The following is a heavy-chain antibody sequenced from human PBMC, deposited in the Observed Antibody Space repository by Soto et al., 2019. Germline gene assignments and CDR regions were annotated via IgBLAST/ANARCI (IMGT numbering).Heavy chain of an antibody. J-gene: IGHJ5*02. CDR2: IYWDDDK. CDR1: GLSLSTSGEA. CDR3: AHYVSTSPAGWFDP. V-gene: IGHV2-5*02. Sequence: QITLKESGPTLVKPTQPLTLTCTFSGLSLSTSGEAVGWIRQPPGKALAWLALIYWDDDKRYNPTLKTSLTLTKDTAKNQVVLTLTNMDPVDTATYYCAHYVSTSPAGWFDPWGQGILVTVSS. D-gene: IGHD3-10*02.